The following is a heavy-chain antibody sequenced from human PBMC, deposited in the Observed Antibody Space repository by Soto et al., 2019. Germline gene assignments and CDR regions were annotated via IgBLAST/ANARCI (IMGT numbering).Heavy chain of an antibody. CDR2: IYPRGGTT. D-gene: IGHD3-22*01. CDR3: ARVGYSSTGTTFHYHGLDV. J-gene: IGHJ6*02. Sequence: ASVKVSCKASGYNFTSHYMHWLRQAPVQGLESMGIIYPRGGTTIYAQKLQGRVTMTRDTSTHTFYMDLSSLRSEDTAMYYCARVGYSSTGTTFHYHGLDVWGQGTTVTVSS. V-gene: IGHV1-46*01. CDR1: GYNFTSHY.